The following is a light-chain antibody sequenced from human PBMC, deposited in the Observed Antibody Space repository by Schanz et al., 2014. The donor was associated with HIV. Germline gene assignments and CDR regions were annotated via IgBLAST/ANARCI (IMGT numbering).Light chain of an antibody. CDR2: GAS. CDR1: QSVSSY. V-gene: IGKV3-11*01. CDR3: QQRSNWPAWT. J-gene: IGKJ1*01. Sequence: EIVLTQSPATLSLSPGERATLSCRASQSVSSYLAWYQQKPGQAPRLLIYGASTRATGIPDRFSGSGSGTEFTLTISSLQSEDFAVYYCQQRSNWPAWTFGQGTKVEIK.